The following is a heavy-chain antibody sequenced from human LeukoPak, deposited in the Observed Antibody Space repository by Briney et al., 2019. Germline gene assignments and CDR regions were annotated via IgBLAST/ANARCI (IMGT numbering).Heavy chain of an antibody. D-gene: IGHD2-2*01. Sequence: SETLSLTCTVSGASTRSSYWSWIRQPPGKGLEWIGYISYTGSTNYNPSLKSRVSLSVDTSKNQFSLELSSVTAADTAVYYCATYRTSFIYWYFDLWGRGTLVTVSS. CDR1: GASTRSSY. CDR2: ISYTGST. V-gene: IGHV4-59*01. J-gene: IGHJ2*01. CDR3: ATYRTSFIYWYFDL.